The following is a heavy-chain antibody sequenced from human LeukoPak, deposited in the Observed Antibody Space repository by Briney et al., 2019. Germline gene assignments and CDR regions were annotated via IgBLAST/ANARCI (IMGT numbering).Heavy chain of an antibody. Sequence: SVKVSCKASGGTFSSYAISWVRQAPGQGLEWMGGIIPIFGTANYAQKFQGRVTITADESTSTAYMELSSLRSEDTAVYYCARESGIVGAPNYYMDVWGKGTTVTVSS. CDR1: GGTFSSYA. D-gene: IGHD2-15*01. CDR2: IIPIFGTA. J-gene: IGHJ6*03. V-gene: IGHV1-69*13. CDR3: ARESGIVGAPNYYMDV.